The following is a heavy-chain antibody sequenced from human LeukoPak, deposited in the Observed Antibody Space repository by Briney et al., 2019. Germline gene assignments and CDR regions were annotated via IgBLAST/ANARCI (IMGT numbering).Heavy chain of an antibody. D-gene: IGHD2-15*01. Sequence: GGSLRLSCAASGFTVSSNYMSWVRPAPGRGLEWVSVIYSGGSTYYADSVKGRFTISRDNSKNARYLQMNSLRAEDTAVYYCARYCSGGSCFVAFDIWGQGTMVTVSS. V-gene: IGHV3-53*01. CDR1: GFTVSSNY. CDR3: ARYCSGGSCFVAFDI. J-gene: IGHJ3*02. CDR2: IYSGGST.